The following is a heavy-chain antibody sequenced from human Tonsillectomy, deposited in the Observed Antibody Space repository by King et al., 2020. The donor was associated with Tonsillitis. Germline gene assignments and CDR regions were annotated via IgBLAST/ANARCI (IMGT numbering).Heavy chain of an antibody. CDR2: IWYDGSNK. J-gene: IGHJ4*02. V-gene: IGHV3-33*01. CDR1: GFTFSSYG. Sequence: VQLVESGGGVVQPGRSLRLSCAASGFTFSSYGMHWGRQAPGKGLEWVAVIWYDGSNKYYADSVKGRLTISRENSKKTVYLQMNSLRAEETAVYYCARDTSGTHFDYWGQGTLVTVSS. CDR3: ARDTSGTHFDY. D-gene: IGHD1-1*01.